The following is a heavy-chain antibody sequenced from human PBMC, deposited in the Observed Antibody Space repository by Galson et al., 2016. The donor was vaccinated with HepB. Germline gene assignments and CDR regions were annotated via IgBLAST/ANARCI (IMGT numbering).Heavy chain of an antibody. V-gene: IGHV5-10-1*01. Sequence: QSGAEVKKPGESLRIFCKTSGYSFTSYWISWVRQMPGNGLEWMGRIDPSGSYTKYRPSFRSHVTISVDKSTSTAYLEFTSLKTSDNAMYYCARHCSGGSCYHPDYWGQGTLVTVSS. CDR1: GYSFTSYW. D-gene: IGHD2-15*01. CDR2: IDPSGSYT. CDR3: ARHCSGGSCYHPDY. J-gene: IGHJ4*02.